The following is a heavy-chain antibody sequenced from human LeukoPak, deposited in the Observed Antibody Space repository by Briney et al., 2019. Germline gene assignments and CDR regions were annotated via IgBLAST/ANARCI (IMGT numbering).Heavy chain of an antibody. J-gene: IGHJ3*02. V-gene: IGHV4-34*01. CDR2: INHSGST. CDR1: GGSFSGYY. CDR3: ASLWPYQLSAFDI. D-gene: IGHD2-2*01. Sequence: SETLSLTCAVYGGSFSGYYWSWIRQPPGKGLEWIGEINHSGSTSYNPSPKSRVTISVDTSKNQFSLKLSSVTAADTAVYYCASLWPYQLSAFDIWGQGTLVTVSS.